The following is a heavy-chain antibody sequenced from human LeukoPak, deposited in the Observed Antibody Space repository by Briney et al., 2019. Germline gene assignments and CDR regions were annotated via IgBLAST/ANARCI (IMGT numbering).Heavy chain of an antibody. D-gene: IGHD2-15*01. CDR1: GGSISSGGYY. Sequence: PSETLSLTCTVSGGSISSGGYYWSWIRQHPGKGLEWIGYIYYSGSTYYNPSLKSRVTISVDTSKNQFSLKLSSVTAADTAVYYCASSGHAYYYYYGMDVWGQGTTVTVSS. CDR2: IYYSGST. CDR3: ASSGHAYYYYYGMDV. J-gene: IGHJ6*02. V-gene: IGHV4-31*03.